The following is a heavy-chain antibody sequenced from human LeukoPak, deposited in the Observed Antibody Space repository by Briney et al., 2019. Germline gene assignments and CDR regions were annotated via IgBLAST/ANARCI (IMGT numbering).Heavy chain of an antibody. CDR3: AHSQGRSSRGDFDY. V-gene: IGHV2-5*01. CDR1: GFSLSTSGVG. J-gene: IGHJ4*02. CDR2: IYWNDDK. Sequence: SGPTLVKPTQTLTLTCTFSGFSLSTSGVGVGWSRQPPGKALEWLALIYWNDDKRYNPSLKSRLTITKDTSKNQVVLTMTNMDPVDTATYYCAHSQGRSSRGDFDYWGQGTLVTVSS. D-gene: IGHD6-6*01.